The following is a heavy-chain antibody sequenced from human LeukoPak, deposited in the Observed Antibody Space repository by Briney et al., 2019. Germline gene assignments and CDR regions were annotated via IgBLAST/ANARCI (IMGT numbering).Heavy chain of an antibody. Sequence: PGGSLRLSCAASGFTVSSNYMSWVRQAPGKGLEWVSVIYSGGSTYYADSVKGRSTISRDNSKNTLYLQMNSLRAEDTAVYYCASFIYVWGSYPTDYWGQGTLVTVSS. J-gene: IGHJ4*02. V-gene: IGHV3-66*01. CDR3: ASFIYVWGSYPTDY. CDR1: GFTVSSNY. D-gene: IGHD3-16*02. CDR2: IYSGGST.